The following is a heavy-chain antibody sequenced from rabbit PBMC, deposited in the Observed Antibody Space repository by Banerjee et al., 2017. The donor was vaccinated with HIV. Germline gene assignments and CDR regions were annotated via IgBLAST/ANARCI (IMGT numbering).Heavy chain of an antibody. CDR3: ARIRGYFNL. CDR1: GFSFSSSYY. CDR2: IYAGSSGST. D-gene: IGHD1-1*01. J-gene: IGHJ4*01. Sequence: QSLEESGGDLVKPGASLTLTCTASGFSFSSSYYMCWVRQAPGKGLEWIACIYAGSSGSTYYATWAKGRFTISKTSSTTVTLQMTSLTAADTATYFCARIRGYFNLWGQGTLVTVS. V-gene: IGHV1S40*01.